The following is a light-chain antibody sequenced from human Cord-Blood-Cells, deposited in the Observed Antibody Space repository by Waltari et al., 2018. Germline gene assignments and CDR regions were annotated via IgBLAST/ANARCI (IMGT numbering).Light chain of an antibody. J-gene: IGLJ1*01. CDR2: EVS. CDR1: SSDVGGYNY. Sequence: QSALTQPPSASGSPGQSVTISCNGTSSDVGGYNYVSWNQQHPGKAPKLRIYEVSKRPAGIPDRFSGSKSGNTVSLTVSGLQAEDEADYYCSSYAGSNNYVYGTGTKVTVL. V-gene: IGLV2-8*01. CDR3: SSYAGSNNYV.